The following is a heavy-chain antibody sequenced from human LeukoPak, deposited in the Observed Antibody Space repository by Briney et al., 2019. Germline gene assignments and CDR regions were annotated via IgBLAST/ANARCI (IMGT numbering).Heavy chain of an antibody. V-gene: IGHV1-18*01. Sequence: ASVKVSCKASGYTFTSYDINWVRQAPGQGLEWMGWISAYNGNTNYAQKLQGRVTMTTDTSTSTAYMELRSLRSDDTAVYYCARTPYYYDSSGYCAYWGQGTLVTVSS. D-gene: IGHD3-22*01. CDR1: GYTFTSYD. CDR3: ARTPYYYDSSGYCAY. CDR2: ISAYNGNT. J-gene: IGHJ4*02.